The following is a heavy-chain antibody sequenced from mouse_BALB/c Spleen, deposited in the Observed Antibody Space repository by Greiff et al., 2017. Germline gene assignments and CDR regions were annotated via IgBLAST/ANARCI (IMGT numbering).Heavy chain of an antibody. CDR1: GYTFTDYA. CDR2: ISTYSGNT. V-gene: IGHV1-67*01. D-gene: IGHD1-1*01. Sequence: VKLMESGPELVRPGVSVKISCKGSGYTFTDYAMHWVKQSHAKGLEWIGVISTYSGNTNYNQKFKGKATMTVDKSSSTAYMELSRLTSEDSAIYYCARNGLGLRDAMDYWGQGTSVTVSS. J-gene: IGHJ4*01. CDR3: ARNGLGLRDAMDY.